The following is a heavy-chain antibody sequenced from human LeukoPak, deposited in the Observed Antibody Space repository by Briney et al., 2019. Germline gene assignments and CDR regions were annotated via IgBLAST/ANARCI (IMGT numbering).Heavy chain of an antibody. J-gene: IGHJ4*02. CDR2: IRGSSDVI. CDR1: GFTFSTYS. Sequence: GGSLRLSCAASGFTFSTYSMNWVRQAPGKGLEWVSYIRGSSDVIYYADSVKGRFTISRDNAKNSLFLRMNSLRDEDTAVYYCAASTKHTAMVDYWGQGTLVTVSS. D-gene: IGHD5-18*01. CDR3: AASTKHTAMVDY. V-gene: IGHV3-48*02.